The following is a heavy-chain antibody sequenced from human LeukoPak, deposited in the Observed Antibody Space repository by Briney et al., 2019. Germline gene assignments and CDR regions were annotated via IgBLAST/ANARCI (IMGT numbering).Heavy chain of an antibody. CDR2: IKQDGSEK. V-gene: IGHV3-7*01. CDR1: KFSFQSYG. D-gene: IGHD3-9*01. CDR3: AREILTGWRGDAFDI. Sequence: PGGSLRLSCAASKFSFQSYGMSWVRQAPGKGLEWVANIKQDGSEKYYVDSVKGRFTISRDNAKNSLYLRMNSLRAEDTAVYYCAREILTGWRGDAFDIWGQGTIVTVSS. J-gene: IGHJ3*02.